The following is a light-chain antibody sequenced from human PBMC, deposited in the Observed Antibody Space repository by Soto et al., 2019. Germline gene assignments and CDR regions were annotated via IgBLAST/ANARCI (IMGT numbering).Light chain of an antibody. Sequence: DIPMTQSPSSLSASVGDRVTITCRASQSISSYLNWYQQKPGKAPKLLIYAASSLQSGVPSRFSGSGSGTDFTLTISSLQPEDFATYYCQQSYSTPQTFGQGTNVDI. CDR2: AAS. J-gene: IGKJ1*01. V-gene: IGKV1-39*01. CDR3: QQSYSTPQT. CDR1: QSISSY.